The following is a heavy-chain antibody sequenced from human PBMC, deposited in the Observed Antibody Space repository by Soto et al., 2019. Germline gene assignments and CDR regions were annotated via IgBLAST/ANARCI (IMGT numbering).Heavy chain of an antibody. CDR2: ISYDGSNK. CDR3: AKCRLWFGELSYKLDSDY. CDR1: GFTFSSYG. V-gene: IGHV3-30*18. J-gene: IGHJ4*02. Sequence: QVQLVESGGGVVQPGRSLRLSCAASGFTFSSYGMHWVRQAPGKGLEWVAVISYDGSNKYYADSVKGRFTISRDNSKNTLYLQMNSLRAEDTAVYYCAKCRLWFGELSYKLDSDYWGQGTLVTVSS. D-gene: IGHD3-10*01.